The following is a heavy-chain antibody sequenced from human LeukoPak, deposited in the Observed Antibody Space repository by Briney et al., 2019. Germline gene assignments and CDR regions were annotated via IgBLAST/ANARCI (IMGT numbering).Heavy chain of an antibody. D-gene: IGHD3-22*01. Sequence: SETLSLTCTVSGGSISSSSYYWGWIRQPPGKGLEWIGSIYYSGSIYYNPSLKSRVTISVDTSKNQFSLKLSSVTAADTAVYYCARHYYDSSGYGDNFDYWGQGTLVTVSS. V-gene: IGHV4-39*01. CDR3: ARHYYDSSGYGDNFDY. CDR2: IYYSGSI. J-gene: IGHJ4*02. CDR1: GGSISSSSYY.